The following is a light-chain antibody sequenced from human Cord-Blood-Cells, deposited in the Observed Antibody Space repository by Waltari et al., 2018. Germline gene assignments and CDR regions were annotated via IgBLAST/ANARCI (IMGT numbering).Light chain of an antibody. CDR2: GVR. Sequence: QSALTQPRSVSGSPGQSVTISCTGTSSDVGGYNYVSWYQQHPGKAPKLMIYGVRKRPSGVPDRFSGSKSGNTAARTISGLQAEDEADYYCCSYAGSYTYVFGTGTKVTVL. J-gene: IGLJ1*01. CDR1: SSDVGGYNY. CDR3: CSYAGSYTYV. V-gene: IGLV2-11*01.